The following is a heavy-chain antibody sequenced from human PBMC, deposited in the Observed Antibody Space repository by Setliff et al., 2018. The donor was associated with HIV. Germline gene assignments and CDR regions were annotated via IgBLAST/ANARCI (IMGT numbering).Heavy chain of an antibody. CDR2: IKSKTDGGTT. CDR1: GFTFSNAW. Sequence: GSLRLSCAASGFTFSNAWMSWVRQAPGKGLEWVGRIKSKTDGGTTDYAAPVKGRFTISRDDSKTTLYLQMNSLKTEDTAMYYCAREDRIAPATRNNYYFGMDVWGQGTTVTVSS. D-gene: IGHD6-13*01. J-gene: IGHJ6*02. V-gene: IGHV3-15*01. CDR3: AREDRIAPATRNNYYFGMDV.